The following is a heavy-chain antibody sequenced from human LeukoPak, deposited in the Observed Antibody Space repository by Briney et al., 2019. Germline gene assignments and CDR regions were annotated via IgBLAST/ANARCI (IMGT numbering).Heavy chain of an antibody. CDR1: GFTFSSHW. CDR2: INQDGSEK. J-gene: IGHJ4*02. V-gene: IGHV3-7*03. CDR3: ARDHVVDGLVFDY. D-gene: IGHD2-15*01. Sequence: PGGSMRLSYAASGFTFSSHWMSWVRQAPGKGLEWVANINQDGSEKYYVDSVKGRFTISRDNTKNSLYLQMNSLRAEDTAIYYCARDHVVDGLVFDYWGQGALVTVSS.